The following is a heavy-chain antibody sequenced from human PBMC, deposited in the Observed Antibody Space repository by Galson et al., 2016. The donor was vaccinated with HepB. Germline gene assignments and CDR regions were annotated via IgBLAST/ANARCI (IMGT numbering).Heavy chain of an antibody. CDR3: ASGMGVTVFDY. CDR1: GLIFSDYY. D-gene: IGHD3-10*01. CDR2: ISSGNTYT. V-gene: IGHV3-11*06. J-gene: IGHJ4*02. Sequence: SLRLSCAASGLIFSDYYMTWIRQAPGKGLEWVAFISSGNTYTNYADSVKGRFTISRDNAKNSLYLQMNSLRAEDTAVYYCASGMGVTVFDYWGQGTLVTVSS.